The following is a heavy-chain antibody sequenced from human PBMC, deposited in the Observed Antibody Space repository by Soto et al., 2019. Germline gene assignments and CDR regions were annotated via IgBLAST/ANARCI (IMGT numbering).Heavy chain of an antibody. CDR2: IYWDDDK. D-gene: IGHD4-17*01. CDR3: ARSARVTTMTKYYFDS. J-gene: IGHJ4*02. Sequence: QITLKESGPTLVKPTQTVTLTYTFSGFSVSTNGEGVGWIRQPPVKALEWLALIYWDDDKRYSPSLKSRLTITKDTSGNQVVLRMTNMDPVDTATYFCARSARVTTMTKYYFDSWGQGTLVTVSS. CDR1: GFSVSTNGEG. V-gene: IGHV2-5*02.